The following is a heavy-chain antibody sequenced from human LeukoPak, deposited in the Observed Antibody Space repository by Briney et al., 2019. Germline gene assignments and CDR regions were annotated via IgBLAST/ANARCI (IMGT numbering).Heavy chain of an antibody. J-gene: IGHJ6*02. CDR2: ISSSGSTI. CDR3: ASGFDYHYYGMDV. CDR1: GFTFSSYA. Sequence: GGSLRLSCAASGFTFSSYAMNWVGQAPGKGLEWVSYISSSGSTIYCADSVKGRFTISRDNARNALYLQMHSLRSEDTAVYYCASGFDYHYYGMDVWGQGTGVTV. D-gene: IGHD3-10*01. V-gene: IGHV3-48*03.